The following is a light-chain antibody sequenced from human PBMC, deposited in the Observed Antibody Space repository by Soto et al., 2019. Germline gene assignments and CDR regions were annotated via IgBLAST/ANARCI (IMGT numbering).Light chain of an antibody. CDR2: GAS. V-gene: IGKV3-15*01. CDR1: QYINTR. J-gene: IGKJ3*01. Sequence: EIVLTQSPATLSSFPGDRVTLSCRASQYINTRLAWYQHRPGQAPRLLIYGASTRATGIPARFSGSGSGTEFTLTISSLQSEDFAVYYCQQYNNWPPITFGPGTKVDIK. CDR3: QQYNNWPPIT.